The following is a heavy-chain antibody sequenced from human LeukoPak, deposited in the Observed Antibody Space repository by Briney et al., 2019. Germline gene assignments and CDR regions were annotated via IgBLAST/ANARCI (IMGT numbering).Heavy chain of an antibody. Sequence: GGSLRLSCAASGFTFSSYWMSWVRQAPGKGLEWVANIRQDGSEKYYVDSVKGRFTISRDNAENSLYLQMNSLRAEDTAVYYCAPGRIGFDHWGQGTLVTVSS. D-gene: IGHD1-26*01. J-gene: IGHJ4*02. CDR3: APGRIGFDH. CDR1: GFTFSSYW. V-gene: IGHV3-7*01. CDR2: IRQDGSEK.